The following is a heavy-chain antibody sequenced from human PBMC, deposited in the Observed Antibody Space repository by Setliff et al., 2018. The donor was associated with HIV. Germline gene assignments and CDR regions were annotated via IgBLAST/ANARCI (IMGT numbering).Heavy chain of an antibody. CDR1: GDSISSYY. V-gene: IGHV4-59*01. CDR2: VYYSGSS. J-gene: IGHJ4*02. CDR3: ARSYGYNVDY. Sequence: SETLSLTCTVSGDSISSYYWTWIRQPPGKGLEWIGYVYYSGSSNYNPSLQSRVTISVDTSKNQFFQILSSVTAADTAMYYCARSYGYNVDYWGQGKLVTVSS. D-gene: IGHD3-16*01.